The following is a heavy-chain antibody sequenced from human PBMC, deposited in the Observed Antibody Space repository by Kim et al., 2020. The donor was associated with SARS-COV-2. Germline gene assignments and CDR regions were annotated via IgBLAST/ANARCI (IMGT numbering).Heavy chain of an antibody. J-gene: IGHJ5*02. V-gene: IGHV4-34*01. D-gene: IGHD5-12*01. Sequence: SETLSLTCAVYGGSFSGYYWSWIRQPPGKGLEWIGEINHSGSTNYNPSLKSRVTISVDTSKNQFSLKLSSVTAADTAVYYCARGSRDGYENWFDPWGQGTLVTVSS. CDR2: INHSGST. CDR1: GGSFSGYY. CDR3: ARGSRDGYENWFDP.